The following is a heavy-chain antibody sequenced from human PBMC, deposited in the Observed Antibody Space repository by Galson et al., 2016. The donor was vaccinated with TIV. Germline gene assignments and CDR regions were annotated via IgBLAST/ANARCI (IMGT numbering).Heavy chain of an antibody. CDR1: GDSVSSNSAA. J-gene: IGHJ3*01. D-gene: IGHD3-10*01. Sequence: CAISGDSVSSNSAAWNWIRQSPSRGLEWLGRTYCRSRCYYDYAVSVKSRITIESDTSKNQFSLQLNSVTSEDTAVYYCARAAGRNGATCHSTFERVDCWGQGTKVTVSS. CDR3: ARAAGRNGATCHSTFERVDC. CDR2: TYCRSRCYY. V-gene: IGHV6-1*01.